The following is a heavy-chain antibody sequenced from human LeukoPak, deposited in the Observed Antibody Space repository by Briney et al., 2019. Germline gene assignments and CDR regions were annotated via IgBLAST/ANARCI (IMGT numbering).Heavy chain of an antibody. D-gene: IGHD5-18*01. CDR2: IDSDRNTT. CDR1: GLAFSSYW. CDR3: ARAGYGYFDL. J-gene: IGHJ2*01. Sequence: PGRSLRLSCVASGLAFSSYWMHWVRQALGKGLVWVSRIDSDRNTTIYADSVKGRFTISRDNAKKTLYLQMNSLRVEDTAVYYCARAGYGYFDLWGRGTLVTVSS. V-gene: IGHV3-74*01.